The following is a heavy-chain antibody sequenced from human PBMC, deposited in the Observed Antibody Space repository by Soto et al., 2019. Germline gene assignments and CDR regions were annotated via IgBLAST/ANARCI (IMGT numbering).Heavy chain of an antibody. CDR2: INPNSGGT. CDR3: ARSSGRTYYDFWSAPSSDI. CDR1: GYTFTGYY. D-gene: IGHD3-3*01. V-gene: IGHV1-2*04. J-gene: IGHJ3*02. Sequence: ASVKVSCKASGYTFTGYYMHWVRQAPGQGLEWMGWINPNSGGTNYAQKFQGWVTMTRDTSISTAYMELSRLRSDDTAVYYCARSSGRTYYDFWSAPSSDIWGQGTMVTVSS.